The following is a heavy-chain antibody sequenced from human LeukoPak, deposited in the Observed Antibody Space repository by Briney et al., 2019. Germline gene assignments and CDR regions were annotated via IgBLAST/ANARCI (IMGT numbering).Heavy chain of an antibody. J-gene: IGHJ4*02. CDR1: GYTFTGYY. V-gene: IGHV1-2*02. CDR3: GVSYYDSSGYYPDY. Sequence: ASVKVSCKASGYTFTGYYMHWVRQAPGQGLEWMGWINPNSGGTNYAQKFQGRVTMTRDTSISTAYMELSRLRSEDTAVYYCGVSYYDSSGYYPDYWGQGTLVTVSS. D-gene: IGHD3-22*01. CDR2: INPNSGGT.